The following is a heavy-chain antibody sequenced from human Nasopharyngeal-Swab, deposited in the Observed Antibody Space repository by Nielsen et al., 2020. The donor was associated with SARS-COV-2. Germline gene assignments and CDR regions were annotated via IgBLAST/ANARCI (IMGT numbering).Heavy chain of an antibody. J-gene: IGHJ5*02. V-gene: IGHV4-31*02. CDR3: AKAAITGGRSNWFDP. CDR2: IYYSGST. Sequence: WIRQPPGKGLEWIGYIYYSGSTYYNPSLKSRVTISVDTSKNQFSLKLSSVTAADTAVYYCAKAAITGGRSNWFDPWGQGTLVTVSS. D-gene: IGHD2-2*02.